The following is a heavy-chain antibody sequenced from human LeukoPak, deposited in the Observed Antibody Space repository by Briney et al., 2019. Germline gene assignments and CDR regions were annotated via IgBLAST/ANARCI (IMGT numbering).Heavy chain of an antibody. D-gene: IGHD6-25*01. Sequence: GGSLRLSPAASGFAFYGSAMTRVPPSPGEGLECGSVVCESNDTMLYVHSVKTRFTVSRDDSKNTLYLQMSSQRAEDTAVYYCEKCRTGGQYNGLDVWGQGTTVTVS. CDR3: EKCRTGGQYNGLDV. V-gene: IGHV3-23*01. J-gene: IGHJ6*02. CDR2: VCESNDTM. CDR1: GFAFYGSA.